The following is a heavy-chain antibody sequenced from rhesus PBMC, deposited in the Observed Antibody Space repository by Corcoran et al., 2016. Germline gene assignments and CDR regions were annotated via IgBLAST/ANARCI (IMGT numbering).Heavy chain of an antibody. CDR2: ISYSGST. V-gene: IGHV4-122*02. D-gene: IGHD6-25*01. CDR1: GYSISSGYG. J-gene: IGHJ4*01. CDR3: ARDWERQPFDY. Sequence: QLQLQESGPGLVKPSETLSLTCAVSGYSISSGYGWSWIRQPPGKGLEWIGYISYSGSTSYNPSLKGRGTISRDTSKNQFSLKLSSVTAADTAVYYCARDWERQPFDYWGQGVLVTVSS.